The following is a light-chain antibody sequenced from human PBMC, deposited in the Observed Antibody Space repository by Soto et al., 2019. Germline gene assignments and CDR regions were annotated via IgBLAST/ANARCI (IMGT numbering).Light chain of an antibody. V-gene: IGLV4-60*02. CDR3: ETWDTNTWV. CDR1: SGHSSYI. Sequence: QPVLTQSSSASASLGSSVKLTCTLSSGHSSYIIAWHQQQPGKAPRYLMKLEGSGSYNKGSGVPDRFSGSSSGADRYLTISNLQFEDEADYYCETWDTNTWVFGGGTKLT. J-gene: IGLJ3*02. CDR2: LEGSGSY.